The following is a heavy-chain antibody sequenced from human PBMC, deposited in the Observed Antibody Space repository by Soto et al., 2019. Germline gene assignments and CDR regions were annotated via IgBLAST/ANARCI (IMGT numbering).Heavy chain of an antibody. CDR1: GYTLTELS. D-gene: IGHD2-15*01. V-gene: IGHV1-24*01. J-gene: IGHJ4*02. CDR2: FDPEDGET. Sequence: ASVKVSCKVSGYTLTELSMHWVRQAPGKGLEWMGGFDPEDGETIYAQKFQGRVTMTEDTSTDTAYMELSSLRSEDTAVYYCATYLNMGYCSGGSCYYFGYWGQGTLVTVSS. CDR3: ATYLNMGYCSGGSCYYFGY.